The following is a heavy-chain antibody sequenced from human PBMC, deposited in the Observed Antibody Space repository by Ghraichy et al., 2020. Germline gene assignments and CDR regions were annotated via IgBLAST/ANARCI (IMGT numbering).Heavy chain of an antibody. J-gene: IGHJ4*02. Sequence: GGSLRLSCAASGFSFSDYNMNWVRRAPGKGLEWVSSISDSSRYIEYADSVKGRFTISRDNAKNTLYLQMNSLRAEDTAVYYCAKERRLGELSYVFDHWGPGTLVNVSS. CDR3: AKERRLGELSYVFDH. D-gene: IGHD3-16*02. CDR2: ISDSSRYI. V-gene: IGHV3-21*04. CDR1: GFSFSDYN.